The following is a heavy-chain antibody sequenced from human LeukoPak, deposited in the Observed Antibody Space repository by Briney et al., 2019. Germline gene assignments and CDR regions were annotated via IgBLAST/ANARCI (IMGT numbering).Heavy chain of an antibody. CDR3: ARDVAAHFDY. CDR1: GGSFSGYY. Sequence: PSETLSLTCAVYGGSFSGYYWSWVRQPPGKGLEWIGEINHSGSTNYNPSLKSRVTISVDTSKNQFSLKLSSVTAADTAVYYCARDVAAHFDYWGQGTLVTVSS. CDR2: INHSGST. V-gene: IGHV4-34*01. J-gene: IGHJ4*02. D-gene: IGHD6-6*01.